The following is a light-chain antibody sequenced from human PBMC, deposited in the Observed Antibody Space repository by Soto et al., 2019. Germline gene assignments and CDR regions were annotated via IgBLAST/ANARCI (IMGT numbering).Light chain of an antibody. V-gene: IGKV4-1*01. CDR3: QQYYSTPLT. CDR2: WAS. CDR1: QSVLYSSNNKNY. Sequence: DIVMTQSPDSLAVSLGERATINCKSSQSVLYSSNNKNYLAWYQQKPGQPPKLLIHWASTRKSGVPDRFSGNGSGTDFTLTISSLQAEDVAVYYCQQYYSTPLTFGGGTKVEIK. J-gene: IGKJ4*01.